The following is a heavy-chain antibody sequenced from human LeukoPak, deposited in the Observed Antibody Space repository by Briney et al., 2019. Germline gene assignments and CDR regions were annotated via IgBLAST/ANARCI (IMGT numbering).Heavy chain of an antibody. CDR2: IIPIFGTA. V-gene: IGHV1-69*05. Sequence: GSSVKVSCKASGGTFSSYAISWVRQAPGQGLEWMGGIIPIFGTANYAQKFQGRVTITTDESTSTAYMELRSLRSDDTAVYYCAREELDRITMVRGAEGWFDPWGQGTLVTVSS. CDR1: GGTFSSYA. J-gene: IGHJ5*02. D-gene: IGHD3-10*01. CDR3: AREELDRITMVRGAEGWFDP.